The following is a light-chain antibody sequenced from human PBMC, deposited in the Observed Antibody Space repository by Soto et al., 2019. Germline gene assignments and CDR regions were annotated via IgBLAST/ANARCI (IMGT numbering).Light chain of an antibody. CDR3: QQDNNWPLT. CDR2: GAS. V-gene: IGKV3-15*01. CDR1: QSTNNY. J-gene: IGKJ4*01. Sequence: TPSPATLSVSPGERATLSCRASQSTNNYLAWYQQKPGQAPRLLIDGASTRATGIPARFSGSGSGTEFTLTISSLQSEDFAVYYCQQDNNWPLTFGGGTKV.